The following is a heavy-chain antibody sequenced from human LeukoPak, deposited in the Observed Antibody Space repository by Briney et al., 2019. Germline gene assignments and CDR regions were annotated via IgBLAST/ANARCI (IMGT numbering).Heavy chain of an antibody. CDR3: ASMGGQQLAEYYFDY. J-gene: IGHJ4*02. CDR2: IYYSGST. D-gene: IGHD6-13*01. CDR1: GGSISSGGYY. Sequence: SETLSLTCTVSGGSISSGGYYWSWIRQHPGKGLEWIGYIYYSGSTYYNPSLKSRVTISVDTSKNQFSLKLSSVTAADTAVYYCASMGGQQLAEYYFDYWGQGTLVTVSS. V-gene: IGHV4-31*03.